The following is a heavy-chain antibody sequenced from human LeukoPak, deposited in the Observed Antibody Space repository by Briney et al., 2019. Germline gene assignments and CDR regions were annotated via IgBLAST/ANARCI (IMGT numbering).Heavy chain of an antibody. CDR1: GGSISSSSYY. J-gene: IGHJ4*02. CDR2: IYYSGST. D-gene: IGHD3-16*02. Sequence: SQTLSLTCTVSGGSISSSSYYWGWIRQPPGKGLEWIGSIYYSGSTYYNPSLKSRVTISVDTSKNQFSLKLSSVTAADTAVYYCARLSGVGGVIVIDYWGQGTLVTVSS. CDR3: ARLSGVGGVIVIDY. V-gene: IGHV4-39*01.